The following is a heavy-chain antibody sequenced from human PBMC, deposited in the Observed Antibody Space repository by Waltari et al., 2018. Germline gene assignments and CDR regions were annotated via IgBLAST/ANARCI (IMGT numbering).Heavy chain of an antibody. D-gene: IGHD6-13*01. CDR2: IDPNRGGT. CDR1: GYTFTGYY. CDR3: ASIAAAGTDWFDP. Sequence: QVQLVQSGAEVKKPGASVKVSCKASGYTFTGYYMHWVRQAPGQGLEWMGWIDPNRGGTNYAQKFQGRVTMTRDTSISTAYMELSRLRSDDTAVYYCASIAAAGTDWFDPWGQGTLVTVSS. V-gene: IGHV1-2*02. J-gene: IGHJ5*02.